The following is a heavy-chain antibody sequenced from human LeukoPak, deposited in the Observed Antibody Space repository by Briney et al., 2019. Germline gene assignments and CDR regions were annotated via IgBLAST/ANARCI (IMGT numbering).Heavy chain of an antibody. CDR3: ARGFTYYYDSSGYPILGY. CDR2: ISAYNGNT. D-gene: IGHD3-22*01. V-gene: IGHV1-18*01. Sequence: ASVKVSCKASGYSFTSYGITWVRQAPGQGLEWMGWISAYNGNTNYAQKLQDRVTMTTDTLTSTAYMELRSLRSDDTAVYYCARGFTYYYDSSGYPILGYWGQGTLVTVSS. J-gene: IGHJ4*02. CDR1: GYSFTSYG.